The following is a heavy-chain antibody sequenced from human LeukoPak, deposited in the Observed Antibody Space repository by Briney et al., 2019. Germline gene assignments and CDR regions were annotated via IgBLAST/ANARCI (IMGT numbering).Heavy chain of an antibody. CDR1: GFTFSSYA. D-gene: IGHD2-2*01. CDR3: ARDYGYCSSTSCRYYYGMDV. J-gene: IGHJ6*02. V-gene: IGHV3-30*04. CDR2: ISHDGSNK. Sequence: GRSLRLSCAASGFTFSSYAMHWVRQAPGKGLEWVAVISHDGSNKYYADSVKGRFTISRDNSKNTLYLQMNSLRAEDTAVYYCARDYGYCSSTSCRYYYGMDVWGQGTTVTVSS.